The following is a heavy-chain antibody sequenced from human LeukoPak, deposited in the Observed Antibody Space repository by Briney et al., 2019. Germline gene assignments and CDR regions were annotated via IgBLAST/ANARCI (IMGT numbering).Heavy chain of an antibody. J-gene: IGHJ6*03. D-gene: IGHD6-13*01. Sequence: RASVKVSCTASGYNFTGFYMLWGRQAPGQGLEWMGWINPDSGCTHCAQKFQGRATLTRDTSISTFYMDLSRLTSDDTAVYYCASGLAQRSWYVPVQMSYYMDVWGRGTTVTVSS. CDR1: GYNFTGFY. CDR3: ASGLAQRSWYVPVQMSYYMDV. CDR2: INPDSGCT. V-gene: IGHV1-2*02.